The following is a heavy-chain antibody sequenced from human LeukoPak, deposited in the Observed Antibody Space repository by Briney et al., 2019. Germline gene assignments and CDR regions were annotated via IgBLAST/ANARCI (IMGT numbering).Heavy chain of an antibody. J-gene: IGHJ4*02. CDR2: INHSGST. V-gene: IGHV4-39*07. D-gene: IGHD6-19*01. Sequence: SETLSLTCTVSGGSISSGSYYWGWIRQPPGKGLEWIGEINHSGSTNYNSSLKSRVTISVDTSKNQFSLKLSSVTAADTAVYYCARVGGWYSSGWYDYWGQGTLVTVSS. CDR1: GGSISSGSYY. CDR3: ARVGGWYSSGWYDY.